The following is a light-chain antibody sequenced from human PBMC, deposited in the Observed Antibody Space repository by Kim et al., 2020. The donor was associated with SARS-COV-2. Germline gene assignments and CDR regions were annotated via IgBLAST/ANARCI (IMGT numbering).Light chain of an antibody. Sequence: IVMTPSSATLSVSPGERATLSCRASQSVSSNLAWYQQKPGQAPRLLIYGASTRATGIPARFSGSGSGTEFTLTISSLQSEDFAVYYCQQYNNWPQTFGQGTKVDIK. CDR1: QSVSSN. V-gene: IGKV3-15*01. CDR3: QQYNNWPQT. J-gene: IGKJ1*01. CDR2: GAS.